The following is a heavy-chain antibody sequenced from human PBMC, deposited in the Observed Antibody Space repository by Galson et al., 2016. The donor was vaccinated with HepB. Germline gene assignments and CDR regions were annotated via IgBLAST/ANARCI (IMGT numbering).Heavy chain of an antibody. CDR3: ARAPFIAARPAARPGAFDI. J-gene: IGHJ3*02. D-gene: IGHD2-2*01. CDR2: FYDTGST. Sequence: SETLSLTCIVSVGSISTFHWSWIRQPPGKGLEWIGYFYDTGSTTYNPSPKSRVTISHDASKNHFSLSLTSVSTAATAIYFCARAPFIAARPAARPGAFDIWGRGTVVTVSS. V-gene: IGHV4-59*01. CDR1: VGSISTFH.